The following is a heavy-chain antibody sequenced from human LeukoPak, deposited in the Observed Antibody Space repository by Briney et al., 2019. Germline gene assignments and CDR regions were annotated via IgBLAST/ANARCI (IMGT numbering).Heavy chain of an antibody. CDR1: GGTFSSYA. CDR3: ARDVFGVVPARARGFDP. J-gene: IGHJ5*02. D-gene: IGHD2-2*01. V-gene: IGHV1-69*05. CDR2: IIPIFGTA. Sequence: SVKVSCKASGGTFSSYAISWVRQAPGQGLEWMGGIIPIFGTANYAQKFQGRVTITTDESTSTAYMELSSLRSEDTAVYYCARDVFGVVPARARGFDPWGQGTLVTVSS.